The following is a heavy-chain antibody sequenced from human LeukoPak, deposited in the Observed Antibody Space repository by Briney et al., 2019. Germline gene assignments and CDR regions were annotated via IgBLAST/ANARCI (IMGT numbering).Heavy chain of an antibody. J-gene: IGHJ4*02. CDR1: GGSISSSSYY. Sequence: SETLSPTCTVSGGSISSSSYYWGWIRQPPGKGLEWIGSIYYSGSTYYNPSLKSRVTISVDTSKNQFSLKLNSVTAADTAVYYCARAQIWGYGQYYFDYWGQGTLVTVSS. D-gene: IGHD3-16*01. CDR3: ARAQIWGYGQYYFDY. V-gene: IGHV4-39*07. CDR2: IYYSGST.